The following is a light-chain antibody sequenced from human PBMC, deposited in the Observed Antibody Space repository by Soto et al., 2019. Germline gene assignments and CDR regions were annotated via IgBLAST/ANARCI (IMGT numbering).Light chain of an antibody. J-gene: IGKJ1*01. V-gene: IGKV3-15*01. CDR1: QSVSSN. CDR2: RAS. Sequence: EIVMTQSPATLSVSPGERATLSCRASQSVSSNLAWYQQTPGQAPRLLIYRASTSATGIPARFSGSGSGTDFTLTISSLQSEDFAVYYCQQYNNWPRTFGQGTKVEIK. CDR3: QQYNNWPRT.